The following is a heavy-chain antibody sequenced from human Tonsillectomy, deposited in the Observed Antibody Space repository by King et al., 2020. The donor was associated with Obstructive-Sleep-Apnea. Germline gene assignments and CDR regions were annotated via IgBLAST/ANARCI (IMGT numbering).Heavy chain of an antibody. CDR1: GFTVSSNY. D-gene: IGHD3-22*01. CDR3: AREWGNYYDSSGYHPAAGYFDY. J-gene: IGHJ4*02. V-gene: IGHV3-66*01. Sequence: VQLVESGGGLVQPGGSLRLSCAASGFTVSSNYMSWVRQAPGKGLEWVSIIYSGGSTYYADSVKGRFTISRDNSKNTLYLQMNSLRAEDTAVYYCAREWGNYYDSSGYHPAAGYFDYWGQGTLVTVSS. CDR2: IYSGGST.